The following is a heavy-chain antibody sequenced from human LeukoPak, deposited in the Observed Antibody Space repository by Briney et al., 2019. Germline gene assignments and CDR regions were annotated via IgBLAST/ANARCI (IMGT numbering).Heavy chain of an antibody. CDR1: GGSISSGGYY. Sequence: IPSETLSLTCTVSGGSISSGGYYWSWIRQPPGKGLEWIGYIYHSGSTYYNPSLKSRVTISVDRSKNQFSLKLSSVTAADTAVYYCARAGVPAARDAFDIWGQGTMVTVPS. D-gene: IGHD2-2*01. J-gene: IGHJ3*02. CDR3: ARAGVPAARDAFDI. V-gene: IGHV4-30-2*01. CDR2: IYHSGST.